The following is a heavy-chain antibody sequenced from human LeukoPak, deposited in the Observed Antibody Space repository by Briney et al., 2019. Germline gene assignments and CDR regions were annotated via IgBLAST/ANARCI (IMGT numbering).Heavy chain of an antibody. D-gene: IGHD3-22*01. CDR2: IYYSGST. V-gene: IGHV4-39*01. Sequence: KTSETLSLTCTVSGGSISSSSYYWGWIRQPPGKGLEWIGSIYYSGSTYYNPSLKSRVTIPVDTSKNQFSLKLSSATAADTAVYYCARHSSGYYLGPFDYWGQGTLVTVSS. CDR1: GGSISSSSYY. CDR3: ARHSSGYYLGPFDY. J-gene: IGHJ4*02.